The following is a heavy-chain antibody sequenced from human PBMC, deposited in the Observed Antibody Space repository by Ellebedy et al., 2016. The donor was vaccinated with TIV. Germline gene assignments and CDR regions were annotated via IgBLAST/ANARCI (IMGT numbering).Heavy chain of an antibody. CDR1: GFTFSNYA. CDR2: ISYDGSNK. J-gene: IGHJ6*04. Sequence: PWGSLRLSCAASGFTFSNYAMHWVPQAPGKGLAWVAVISYDGSNKNYAVSVKGRFTISRDNSKNTLDLQMNSLRAEDTAVYYCAKALDYGDGYGMNVWGKGTTVTVSS. D-gene: IGHD4-17*01. CDR3: AKALDYGDGYGMNV. V-gene: IGHV3-30*18.